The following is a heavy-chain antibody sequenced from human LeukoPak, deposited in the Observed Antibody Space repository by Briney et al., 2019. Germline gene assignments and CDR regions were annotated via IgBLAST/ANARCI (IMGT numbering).Heavy chain of an antibody. J-gene: IGHJ4*02. CDR1: GFTFSSYS. Sequence: GGSLRLSCAASGFTFSSYSLNWVRQAPGKGLEWGSSITTSSSYIYYADSVKGRFTISRDNAKNSLYLQMNSLKPEGTAVYYCARVAEAAAFDSWGQGTLVTVSS. CDR3: ARVAEAAAFDS. V-gene: IGHV3-21*06. CDR2: ITTSSSYI. D-gene: IGHD6-13*01.